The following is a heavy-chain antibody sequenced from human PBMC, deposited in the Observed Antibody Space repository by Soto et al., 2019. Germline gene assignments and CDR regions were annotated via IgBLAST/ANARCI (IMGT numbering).Heavy chain of an antibody. Sequence: WGSLRLSCAASGFTFIDHYIDCFRHSPFKWLEWVVRTRNKANSYTTEYAASVKGRFTISRDDSKNSLYLQMNSLKTEDTAVYYCARGGYCSSTSCYRDYYGMDVWGQGTTVTVSS. CDR2: TRNKANSYTT. CDR1: GFTFIDHY. J-gene: IGHJ6*02. CDR3: ARGGYCSSTSCYRDYYGMDV. D-gene: IGHD2-2*01. V-gene: IGHV3-72*01.